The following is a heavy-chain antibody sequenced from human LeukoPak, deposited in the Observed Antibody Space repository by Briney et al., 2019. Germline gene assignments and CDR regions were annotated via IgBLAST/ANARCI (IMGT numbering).Heavy chain of an antibody. J-gene: IGHJ4*02. CDR2: IKPDGNEQ. CDR3: ARERVSAYDY. V-gene: IGHV3-7*01. Sequence: GGSLRLSCAASGFTFSSYAMHWVRQAPGKGPEWVASIKPDGNEQYYVDSVRGRFTISRDNSKDSLFLQVGSLRDDDTAVYYCARERVSAYDYWGQGTLVTVSS. CDR1: GFTFSSYA.